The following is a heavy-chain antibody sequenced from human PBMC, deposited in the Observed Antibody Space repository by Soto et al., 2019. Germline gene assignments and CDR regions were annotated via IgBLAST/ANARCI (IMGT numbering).Heavy chain of an antibody. Sequence: EVQLVESGGGLVKPGGSLRLSCAASGFTFSSYSMNWVRQAPGKGLEWVSFISSSSSYIYYAESVKDRFTISRDNAKNSLGLRMNSLGAEDTSVYYCARDVYSGSRHFDYWCQGTLISVSS. CDR1: GFTFSSYS. D-gene: IGHD6-6*01. CDR3: ARDVYSGSRHFDY. V-gene: IGHV3-21*04. CDR2: ISSSSSYI. J-gene: IGHJ4*02.